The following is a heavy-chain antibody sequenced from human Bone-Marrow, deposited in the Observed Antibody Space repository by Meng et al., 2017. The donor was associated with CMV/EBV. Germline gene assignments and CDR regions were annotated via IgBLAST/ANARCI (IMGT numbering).Heavy chain of an antibody. Sequence: GSLRLSCTVSGGSISSSSYYWGWIRQPPGKGLEWMGSIYYSGSTYYNPSLKIRVTISVDTSKNQFSLKLSSVTAADTAVYYCARGLGIFGVVTPPDYFAYWGQGTLVTVSS. CDR3: ARGLGIFGVVTPPDYFAY. CDR1: GGSISSSSYY. J-gene: IGHJ4*02. D-gene: IGHD3-3*01. CDR2: IYYSGST. V-gene: IGHV4-39*07.